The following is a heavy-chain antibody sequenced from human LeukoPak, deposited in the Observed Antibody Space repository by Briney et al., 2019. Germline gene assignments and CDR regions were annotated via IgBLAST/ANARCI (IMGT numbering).Heavy chain of an antibody. D-gene: IGHD1-1*01. CDR1: GGSINSYY. CDR3: ARLAWHASNLTFDY. V-gene: IGHV4-59*08. Sequence: SETLSLTCTVSGGSINSYYWSWIRQPPGKGLEWIGYINYRGSTNYNPSLKSRVTISVDTSKNQFSLRMRSVTAADTAVYYCARLAWHASNLTFDYWGQGALVTVSS. J-gene: IGHJ4*02. CDR2: INYRGST.